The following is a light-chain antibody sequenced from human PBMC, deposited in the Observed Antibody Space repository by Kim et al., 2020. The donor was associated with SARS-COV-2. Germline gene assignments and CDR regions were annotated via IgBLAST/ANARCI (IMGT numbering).Light chain of an antibody. J-gene: IGKJ2*01. Sequence: EIVMTQSPATLSVSPGERATLSCRASQSVSGNLAWYQQKPGQAPRLLIYGASTRAAGIPARFSGSGSGTDYSLTISNLESEDFAIYYCHQYTNLPEYTCGQGTKLEI. CDR1: QSVSGN. V-gene: IGKV3-15*01. CDR2: GAS. CDR3: HQYTNLPEYT.